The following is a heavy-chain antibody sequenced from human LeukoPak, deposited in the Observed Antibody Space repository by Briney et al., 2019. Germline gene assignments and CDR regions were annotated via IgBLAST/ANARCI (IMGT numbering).Heavy chain of an antibody. CDR1: GGSISSSSYY. CDR2: IYYSGST. Sequence: SETLSLTCTVSGGSISSSSYYWGWIRQPPGKGLEWIGSIYYSGSTYYNPSLKSRVTISVDTSKNQFSLKLSSVTAADTAVYYCARGYYDFWSGYNWFDPWGQGTLVTVSS. D-gene: IGHD3-3*01. J-gene: IGHJ5*02. CDR3: ARGYYDFWSGYNWFDP. V-gene: IGHV4-39*07.